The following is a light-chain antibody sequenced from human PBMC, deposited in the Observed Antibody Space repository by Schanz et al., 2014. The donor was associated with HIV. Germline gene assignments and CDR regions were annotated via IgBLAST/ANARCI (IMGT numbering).Light chain of an antibody. CDR3: STYTTSKTWV. Sequence: QSALTQPASVSGSPGQSITISCTGSSSDVGGYNYVSWYQQYPGKAPTLIIYDVSDRPSGVSNRFSGSKSGNTASLTVSGLQAEDEAEYYCSTYTTSKTWVFGGGTKLTVL. CDR2: DVS. V-gene: IGLV2-14*01. CDR1: SSDVGGYNY. J-gene: IGLJ3*02.